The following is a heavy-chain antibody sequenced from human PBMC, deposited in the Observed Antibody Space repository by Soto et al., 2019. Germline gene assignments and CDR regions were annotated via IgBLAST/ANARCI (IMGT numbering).Heavy chain of an antibody. CDR2: IKSETDGETT. CDR1: GFGFSNAW. Sequence: GGSLRLSCAASGFGFSNAWMSWVRQAPGKGLEWVGRIKSETDGETTDYVAPVKGRFTISRDDSKNTLYLQMNSLKIEDTAVYYCTTDLNGGFDYWGRGTQVTVSS. D-gene: IGHD2-8*01. V-gene: IGHV3-15*01. CDR3: TTDLNGGFDY. J-gene: IGHJ4*02.